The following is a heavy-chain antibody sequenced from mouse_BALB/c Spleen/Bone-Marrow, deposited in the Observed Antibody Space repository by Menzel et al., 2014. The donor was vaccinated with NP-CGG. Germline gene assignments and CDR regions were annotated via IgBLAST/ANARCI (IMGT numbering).Heavy chain of an antibody. CDR2: IWGDGST. CDR3: ARDSFLITRALDY. D-gene: IGHD2-4*01. J-gene: IGHJ4*01. V-gene: IGHV2-6-7*01. Sequence: VMLVESGPGLVAPSQSLSITCTVSGFSLTGYGVSWVRQPPGKGLEWLGMIWGDGSTDYNSALKSRLSINKDNSKSQVFLKMYSLQTDDTARYYCARDSFLITRALDYWGQGTSVTVSS. CDR1: GFSLTGYG.